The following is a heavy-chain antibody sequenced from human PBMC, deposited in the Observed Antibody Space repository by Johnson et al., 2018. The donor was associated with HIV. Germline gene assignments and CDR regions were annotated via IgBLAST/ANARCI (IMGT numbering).Heavy chain of an antibody. CDR1: GFTFSRYA. V-gene: IGHV3-13*01. J-gene: IGHJ3*02. CDR3: ARGGIAARIDAFDI. D-gene: IGHD6-6*01. Sequence: VQLVESGGGVVQPGRSLRLSCAASGFTFSRYAMHWVRQAPGKGLEWVSAISGTAGDTYYPGSVTGRFTISRENAKNSLYLQMNSLRAGDTAVYYCARGGIAARIDAFDIWGQGTMVTVSS. CDR2: ISGTAGDT.